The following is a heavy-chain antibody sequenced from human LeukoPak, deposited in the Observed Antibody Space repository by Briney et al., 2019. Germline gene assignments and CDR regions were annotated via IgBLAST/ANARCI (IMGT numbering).Heavy chain of an antibody. D-gene: IGHD3-3*01. J-gene: IGHJ5*02. CDR3: ARAGTNYDFWSGHTSYTNP. CDR1: GYTFTSYA. CDR2: INAGNGNT. V-gene: IGHV1-3*01. Sequence: ASVTVSCKASGYTFTSYAMHWVRQAPGQRLEWMGWINAGNGNTKYSQKFQGRVTITRDTSASTAYMELSSLRSEDTAVYYCARAGTNYDFWSGHTSYTNPWGQGTLVTVSS.